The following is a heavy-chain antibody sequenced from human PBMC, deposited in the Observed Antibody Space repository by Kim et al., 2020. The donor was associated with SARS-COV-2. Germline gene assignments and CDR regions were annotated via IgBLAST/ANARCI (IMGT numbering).Heavy chain of an antibody. Sequence: SETLSLTCTVSGGSVSSGSYYWSWIRQPPGKGLEWIGYIYYSGSTNYNPSRKSRVTISVDTSKNQFSLKLSSVTAADTAVYYCARDTGTGRTLDYWGQGTLVTVSS. V-gene: IGHV4-61*01. CDR1: GGSVSSGSYY. D-gene: IGHD1-1*01. J-gene: IGHJ4*02. CDR3: ARDTGTGRTLDY. CDR2: IYYSGST.